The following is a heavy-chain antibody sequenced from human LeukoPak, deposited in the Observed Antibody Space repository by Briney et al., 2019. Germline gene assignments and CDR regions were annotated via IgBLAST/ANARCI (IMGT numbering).Heavy chain of an antibody. CDR3: VKAQGFSNTYYDY. V-gene: IGHV3-64D*06. CDR1: GFTFSSYW. CDR2: ISSNGVNT. Sequence: GGSLRLSCAASGFTFSSYWMNWARQAPGKGLEYVSAISSNGVNTYYADSVKGRITISRDNSKNTLYLQMSSLRPEDTAVYYCVKAQGFSNTYYDYWGQGTLVAVSS. J-gene: IGHJ4*02. D-gene: IGHD6-13*01.